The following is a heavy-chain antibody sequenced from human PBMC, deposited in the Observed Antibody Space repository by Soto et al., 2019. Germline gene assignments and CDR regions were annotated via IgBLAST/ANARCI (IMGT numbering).Heavy chain of an antibody. CDR3: AKHLYYDSSGDYYFDY. CDR2: IWYDGSNK. Sequence: TGGSLRLSCAASGFTFSSYGMHWVRQAPGKGLEWVAVIWYDGSNKYYADSVKGRFTISRDNSKNTLYLQMNSLRAEDTAVYYCAKHLYYDSSGDYYFDYWGQGTLATVSS. V-gene: IGHV3-33*06. CDR1: GFTFSSYG. J-gene: IGHJ4*02. D-gene: IGHD3-22*01.